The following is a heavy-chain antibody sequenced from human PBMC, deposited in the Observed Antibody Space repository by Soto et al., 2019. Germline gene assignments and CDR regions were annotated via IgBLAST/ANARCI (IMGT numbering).Heavy chain of an antibody. D-gene: IGHD3-3*01. Sequence: SETLSLTCTVSGGSISSSSYYWGWIRQPPGKGLEWIGSIYYSGSTYYNPSLKSRVTISVDTSKNQFSLKLSSVTAADTAVYYCARVTRIPYYDFWSGYDINWFDPWGQGTLVTVSS. CDR3: ARVTRIPYYDFWSGYDINWFDP. V-gene: IGHV4-39*01. J-gene: IGHJ5*02. CDR1: GGSISSSSYY. CDR2: IYYSGST.